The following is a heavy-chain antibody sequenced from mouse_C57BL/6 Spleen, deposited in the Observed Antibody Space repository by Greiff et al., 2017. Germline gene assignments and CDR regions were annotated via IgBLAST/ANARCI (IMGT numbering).Heavy chain of an antibody. CDR3: ANYDYGSSPYAMDY. J-gene: IGHJ4*01. CDR2: ISYDGSN. D-gene: IGHD1-1*01. Sequence: EVKLMESGPGLVKPSQSLSLTCSVTGYSITSGYYWNWLRQFPGNKLEWIGYISYDGSNYYHPSLKNRISITRDTSKNQFFLKLNSVTTEDTATYYCANYDYGSSPYAMDYWGQGTSVTVSS. CDR1: GYSITSGYY. V-gene: IGHV3-6*01.